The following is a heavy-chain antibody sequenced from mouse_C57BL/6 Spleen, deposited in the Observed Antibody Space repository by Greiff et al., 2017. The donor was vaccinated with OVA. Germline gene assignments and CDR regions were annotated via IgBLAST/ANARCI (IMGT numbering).Heavy chain of an antibody. CDR3: ARGGTLVEAMDY. D-gene: IGHD2-10*02. J-gene: IGHJ4*01. V-gene: IGHV1-54*01. Sequence: QVQLQQSGAELVRPGTSVKVSCKASGYAFTNYLIEWVKQRPGQGLEWIGVINPGSGGTNYNEKFKGKATLTADKSSSTAYMQLSSLTSEDSAVYFCARGGTLVEAMDYWGQGTSVTVSS. CDR1: GYAFTNYL. CDR2: INPGSGGT.